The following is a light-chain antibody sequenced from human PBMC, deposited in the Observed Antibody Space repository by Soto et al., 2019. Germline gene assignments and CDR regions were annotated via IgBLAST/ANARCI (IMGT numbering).Light chain of an antibody. CDR3: QLYGSSPTWA. CDR1: QSVNSAY. J-gene: IGKJ1*01. Sequence: EIVLTQSPGTLSLSPGERATLSCRASQSVNSAYVAWYQQNLGQAPRVLIYGASTRATGIPRRFSGSGSGTDFSLTISRLEPEDSAMYYCQLYGSSPTWAFGQGTKVEIK. CDR2: GAS. V-gene: IGKV3-20*01.